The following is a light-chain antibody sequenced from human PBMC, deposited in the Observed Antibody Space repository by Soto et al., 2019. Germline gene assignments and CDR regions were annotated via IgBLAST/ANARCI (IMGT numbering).Light chain of an antibody. V-gene: IGLV2-8*01. J-gene: IGLJ1*01. CDR3: SSYAGSNNKV. CDR1: SSDVGGYNY. CDR2: EVS. Sequence: QSVLTQPPSASGSPGQSVTISCTGNSSDVGGYNYVSWYQQHPGKAPKLMIYEVSKRPSGVPDRFSGSKSGNTASLTVSGLQAEDEADDYCSSYAGSNNKVFGTGTKLTVL.